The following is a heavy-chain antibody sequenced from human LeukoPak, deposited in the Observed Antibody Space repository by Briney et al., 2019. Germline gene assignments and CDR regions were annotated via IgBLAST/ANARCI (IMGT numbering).Heavy chain of an antibody. CDR1: GFTFSSYA. Sequence: GGSLRLSCAAPGFTFSSYAMSWVRQAPGKGLEWVSVISGSGGSTYYADSVKGRFTISRDNSKNTLFLQMNSLRAEDTALYYCAKKIGGVYAFDIWGQGTMVTVSS. J-gene: IGHJ3*02. D-gene: IGHD3-16*01. CDR3: AKKIGGVYAFDI. V-gene: IGHV3-23*01. CDR2: ISGSGGST.